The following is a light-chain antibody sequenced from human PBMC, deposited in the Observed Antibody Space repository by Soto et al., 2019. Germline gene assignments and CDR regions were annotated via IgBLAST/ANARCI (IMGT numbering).Light chain of an antibody. Sequence: DIVMTQSPDSLAVSLGERATINCKSSQSVFFNSNNKNYLAWYQQKPGQPPKLLIYWASTRESGVPDRFSGSWSGTDFTLTISSLQAEDVAVYFCQQYYKLPPTFGQGTKVEI. CDR3: QQYYKLPPT. CDR1: QSVFFNSNNKNY. J-gene: IGKJ1*01. CDR2: WAS. V-gene: IGKV4-1*01.